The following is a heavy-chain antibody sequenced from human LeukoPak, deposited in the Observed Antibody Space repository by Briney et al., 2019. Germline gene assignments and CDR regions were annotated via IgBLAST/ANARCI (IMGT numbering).Heavy chain of an antibody. CDR2: ISTSSSYI. CDR1: GFSFNGYS. CDR3: ARNRGDPSYFDY. D-gene: IGHD4-17*01. Sequence: GGSLRHSCTASGFSFNGYSMNWVRQAPVEGLEWGSSISTSSSYIYYADSVKGRFTISRNNPKNSPYLQMNSLRAEDTAVYYCARNRGDPSYFDYWGQGTLVTVSS. V-gene: IGHV3-21*01. J-gene: IGHJ4*02.